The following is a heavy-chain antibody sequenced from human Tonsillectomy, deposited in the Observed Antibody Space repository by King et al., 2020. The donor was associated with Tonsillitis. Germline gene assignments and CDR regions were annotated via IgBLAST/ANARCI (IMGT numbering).Heavy chain of an antibody. CDR3: ATSLDVDTAMETGAFYV. CDR2: INPNGGST. V-gene: IGHV1-46*01. CDR1: GYTFINYY. D-gene: IGHD5-18*01. J-gene: IGHJ3*01. Sequence: QLVQSGAEVKKPGASVRVSCKASGYTFINYYIHWVRQAPGQGLEGMGIINPNGGSTIYAQKFQGRVTMTRDTSTSTVHMELSSLRSEDTAVYYWATSLDVDTAMETGAFYVWGQGTMVTVSS.